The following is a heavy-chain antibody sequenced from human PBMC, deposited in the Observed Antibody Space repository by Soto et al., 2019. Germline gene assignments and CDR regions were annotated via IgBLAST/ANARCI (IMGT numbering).Heavy chain of an antibody. D-gene: IGHD6-13*01. V-gene: IGHV1-69*02. Sequence: HVQLVQSGAEVKKPGSSVKVSCKASAGTFSSYTISWVRQAPGQGLEWMGRIIPILDIANYAQKFQGRVTITADKSTSTAYMELSSLRYEDTAVYYCASLGSSWYSGDYWGQGTLVTVSS. CDR3: ASLGSSWYSGDY. J-gene: IGHJ4*02. CDR1: AGTFSSYT. CDR2: IIPILDIA.